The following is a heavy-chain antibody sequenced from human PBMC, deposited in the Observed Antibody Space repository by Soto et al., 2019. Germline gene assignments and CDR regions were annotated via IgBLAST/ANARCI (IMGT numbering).Heavy chain of an antibody. CDR2: IYYSGST. CDR1: GGSISSYY. V-gene: IGHV4-59*01. Sequence: PSETLSLTCTVSGGSISSYYLSWIRQPPGKGLEWIGYIYYSGSTNYNPSLKSRVTISVDTSKNQFSLKLSSVTAADTAVYYCARLGYCSSTSCYVLILDYWGQGTLVTVSS. CDR3: ARLGYCSSTSCYVLILDY. D-gene: IGHD2-2*01. J-gene: IGHJ4*02.